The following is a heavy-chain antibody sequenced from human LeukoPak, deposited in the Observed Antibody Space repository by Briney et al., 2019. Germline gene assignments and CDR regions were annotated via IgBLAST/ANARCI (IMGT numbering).Heavy chain of an antibody. J-gene: IGHJ4*02. CDR2: ISGSGGST. CDR3: AKDREAWEQLFDFDY. Sequence: GGSLRLSCAASGFTFSSYSMSWVRQAPGKGLEWVSGISGSGGSTYYSDSVKGRFIISRDNSKNTLYLQMDSLRAEDTAVYYCAKDREAWEQLFDFDYWGQGALVTVSS. D-gene: IGHD1-26*01. CDR1: GFTFSSYS. V-gene: IGHV3-23*01.